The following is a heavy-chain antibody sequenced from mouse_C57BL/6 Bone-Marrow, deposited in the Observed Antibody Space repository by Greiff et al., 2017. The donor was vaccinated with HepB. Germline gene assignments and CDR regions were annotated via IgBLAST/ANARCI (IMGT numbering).Heavy chain of an antibody. CDR3: ARDPFTTVLFDY. D-gene: IGHD1-1*01. Sequence: DVHLVESGGGLVKPGGSLKLSCAASGFTFSSYAMSWVRQTPEKRLEWVATISDGGSYTYYPDNVKGRFTISRDNAKNNLYLQMSHLKSEDTAMYYCARDPFTTVLFDYWGQGTTLTVSS. J-gene: IGHJ2*01. V-gene: IGHV5-4*01. CDR2: ISDGGSYT. CDR1: GFTFSSYA.